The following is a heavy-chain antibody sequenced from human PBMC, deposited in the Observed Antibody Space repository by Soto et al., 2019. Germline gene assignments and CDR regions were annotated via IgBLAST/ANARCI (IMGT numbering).Heavy chain of an antibody. D-gene: IGHD3-3*01. CDR1: GYTFTSYG. Sequence: GASVKVSCKASGYTFTSYGISWVRQAPGQGLEWMGWISAYNGNTNYAQKLQGRVTMTTDTSTSTAYMELRSLRSDDTAVYYCARDRYVLRFLEWLPNDGVWFDPWGQGTLVTGSS. J-gene: IGHJ5*02. V-gene: IGHV1-18*01. CDR3: ARDRYVLRFLEWLPNDGVWFDP. CDR2: ISAYNGNT.